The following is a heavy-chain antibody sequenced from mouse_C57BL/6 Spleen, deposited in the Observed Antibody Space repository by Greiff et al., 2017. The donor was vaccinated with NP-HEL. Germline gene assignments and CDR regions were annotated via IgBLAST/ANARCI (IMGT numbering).Heavy chain of an antibody. V-gene: IGHV1-55*01. CDR1: GYTFTSYW. J-gene: IGHJ3*01. Sequence: QVQLQQPGAELVMPGASVKLSCKASGYTFTSYWMHWVKQRPGQGLEWIGDIYPGSGSTNYNEKFKSKATLTVDTSSSTAYMQLSSLTSEDSAVYYCAYGYDSWFAYWGQGTLVTVSA. D-gene: IGHD2-2*01. CDR2: IYPGSGST. CDR3: AYGYDSWFAY.